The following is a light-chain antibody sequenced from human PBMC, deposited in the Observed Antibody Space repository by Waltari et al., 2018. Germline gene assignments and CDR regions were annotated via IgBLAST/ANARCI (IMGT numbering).Light chain of an antibody. CDR3: QQTYSAPLS. CDR2: AAS. CDR1: QSVGNY. V-gene: IGKV1-39*01. Sequence: IQMTQSPASLSASVVDRVTITCRASQSVGNYLNWYQQRPGQAPKVLIYAASTLQSGVPSRFSGSGSGTDFTLTINSLQPEDLSIYYCQQTYSAPLSFGGGTKVEMK. J-gene: IGKJ4*01.